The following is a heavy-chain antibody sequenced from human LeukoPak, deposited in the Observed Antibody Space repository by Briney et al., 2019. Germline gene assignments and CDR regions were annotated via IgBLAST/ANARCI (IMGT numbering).Heavy chain of an antibody. CDR3: ARGYSSSWYDP. V-gene: IGHV1-46*01. CDR2: IIPSDGFT. J-gene: IGHJ5*02. CDR1: GYTFSSYY. Sequence: ASVKVSCKASGYTFSSYYVHWVRQAPGQGLEWMGMIIPSDGFTSYAQKFQGRVTMTRDMSTSTAYMELSSLRSEDTAVYYCARGYSSSWYDPWGQGTLVTVSS. D-gene: IGHD6-13*01.